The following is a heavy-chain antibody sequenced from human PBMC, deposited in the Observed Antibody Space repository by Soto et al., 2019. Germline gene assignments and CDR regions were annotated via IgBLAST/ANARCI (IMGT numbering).Heavy chain of an antibody. CDR1: GGSISSYY. V-gene: IGHV4-59*01. J-gene: IGHJ4*02. CDR3: ARKLRAFDY. CDR2: IYYSGST. Sequence: QVQLQESGPGLVKPSETLSLTCTVSGGSISSYYWSWIRQPPGKGLEWIGYIYYSGSTNYNPSLKSRVTISVDTSKNQFSLKLSSVTAADTAVYYCARKLRAFDYWGQGTLVTVSS.